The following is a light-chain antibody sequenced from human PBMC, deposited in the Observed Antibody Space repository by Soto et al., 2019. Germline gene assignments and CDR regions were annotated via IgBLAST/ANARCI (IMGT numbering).Light chain of an antibody. Sequence: QSALPQPASVSGSPGQLITISCTGTSSDVGGYNYVSWYQQHPGKAPKLMIYEVSNRPSGVSNRFSGSKSGNTASLTISGLQAEDEADYYCSSDKSSSKYVFGTGTNVTV. CDR3: SSDKSSSKYV. V-gene: IGLV2-14*01. CDR1: SSDVGGYNY. CDR2: EVS. J-gene: IGLJ1*01.